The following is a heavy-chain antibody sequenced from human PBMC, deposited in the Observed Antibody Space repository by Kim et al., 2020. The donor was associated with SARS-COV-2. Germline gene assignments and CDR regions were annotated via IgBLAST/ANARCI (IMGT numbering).Heavy chain of an antibody. V-gene: IGHV4-61*07. CDR3: ARLPRGVIYGYFDF. Sequence: PSLESRVTISGDASTNQFSLTLSSVTAADTAVYYCARLPRGVIYGYFDFWGQGKLVTISS. D-gene: IGHD3-10*01. J-gene: IGHJ4*02.